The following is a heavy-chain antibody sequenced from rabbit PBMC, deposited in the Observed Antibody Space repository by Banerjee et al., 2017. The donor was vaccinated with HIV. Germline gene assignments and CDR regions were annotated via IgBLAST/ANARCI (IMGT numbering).Heavy chain of an antibody. D-gene: IGHD2-1*01. CDR2: INTSSGNT. Sequence: QSLEESGGDLVKPGASLTLTCTASGFSFSNKYVMCWVRQAPGKGLEWIACINTSSGNTVYATWAKGRFTISKTSSTTVTLQMTSLTAADTATYFCAREDDDYGDYYFNLWGPGTLVTVS. V-gene: IGHV1S40*01. J-gene: IGHJ4*01. CDR3: AREDDDYGDYYFNL. CDR1: GFSFSNKYV.